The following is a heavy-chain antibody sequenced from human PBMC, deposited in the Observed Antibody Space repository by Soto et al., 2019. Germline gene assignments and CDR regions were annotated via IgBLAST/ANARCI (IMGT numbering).Heavy chain of an antibody. CDR2: INVYNGNT. Sequence: ASVKVSCKASGYTFTNYGISWVRQAPGQGLEWMGWINVYNGNTKYAQKVQGRVTMTTDTSTSTAYMELRSLRSDDTAVYYCAKGFAFYYDSSGYYSLTPFDNWGQ. CDR3: AKGFAFYYDSSGYYSLTPFDN. D-gene: IGHD3-22*01. CDR1: GYTFTNYG. J-gene: IGHJ4*01. V-gene: IGHV1-18*01.